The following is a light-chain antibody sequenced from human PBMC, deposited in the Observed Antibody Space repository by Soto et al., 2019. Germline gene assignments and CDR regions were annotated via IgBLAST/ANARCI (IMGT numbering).Light chain of an antibody. CDR3: QRSGIPWT. CDR2: AVS. V-gene: IGKV1-39*01. CDR1: QDVGYY. Sequence: DILLTQSPSSLSASGGDRISITCRTSQDVGYYLNWYQERPGKATKVLIYAVSELERGVPPRFSASGSGTDFTLTISRLEPEDFATYYCQRSGIPWTFGPGTKV. J-gene: IGKJ1*01.